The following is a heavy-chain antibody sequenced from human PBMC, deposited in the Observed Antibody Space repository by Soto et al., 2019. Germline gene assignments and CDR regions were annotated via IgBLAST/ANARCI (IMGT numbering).Heavy chain of an antibody. J-gene: IGHJ3*02. Sequence: SETLSLTCKVSGDSISSFYWSCIRQSRGKGLEWIGYIYYSGSTYYNPSLKSRVTISVDTSKNQFSLKLSSVTAADTAVYYCARAQYDSSGYYFLDAFDIWGQGTMVTVSS. CDR1: GDSISSFY. CDR2: IYYSGST. V-gene: IGHV4-59*12. D-gene: IGHD3-22*01. CDR3: ARAQYDSSGYYFLDAFDI.